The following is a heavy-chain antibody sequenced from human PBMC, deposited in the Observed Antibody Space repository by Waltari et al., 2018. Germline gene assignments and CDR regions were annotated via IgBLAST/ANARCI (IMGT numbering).Heavy chain of an antibody. CDR1: GGSITTNYN. Sequence: QLQLQESGPGLVRTSETLSLTCTVSGGSITTNYNWAWIRQPPGKGLEWMGNMQDRGSTFYNPSLMSRVTISLDTSKNQFSLTLTSVEAADTAVYFCGRIAFGDDGGYFQYWGQGTLVTVSS. D-gene: IGHD4-17*01. V-gene: IGHV4-39*01. CDR3: GRIAFGDDGGYFQY. CDR2: MQDRGST. J-gene: IGHJ1*01.